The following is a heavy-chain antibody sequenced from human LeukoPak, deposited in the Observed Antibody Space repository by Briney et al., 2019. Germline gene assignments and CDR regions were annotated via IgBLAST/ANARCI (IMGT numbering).Heavy chain of an antibody. Sequence: GGSLRLSCAASGFTFSRYGMHWVRQAPGKGLEWVVVISYDGSNKDYADSVKGRFTISRDNSKNTLYLQMNSLRVEDTAVYYCARGARKGDDYGGFFDYWGQGTLVTVSS. D-gene: IGHD4-23*01. CDR1: GFTFSRYG. CDR3: ARGARKGDDYGGFFDY. CDR2: ISYDGSNK. V-gene: IGHV3-30*19. J-gene: IGHJ4*02.